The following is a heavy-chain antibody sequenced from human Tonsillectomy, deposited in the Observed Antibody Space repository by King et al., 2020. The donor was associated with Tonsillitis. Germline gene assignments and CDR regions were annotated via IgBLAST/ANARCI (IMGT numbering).Heavy chain of an antibody. CDR1: GFTFSDYY. J-gene: IGHJ6*02. D-gene: IGHD3-10*01. CDR3: ARDRGGWALLNGMDV. Sequence: VQLVESGGGLVKPGGSLRLSCAASGFTFSDYYMTWIRQAPGKGLEWVSSISTSSSYTNYADSVKGRFTISRDNAKSSLNLQMNSLRAEDTAVYYCARDRGGWALLNGMDVWGQGTPVTVSS. V-gene: IGHV3-11*06. CDR2: ISTSSSYT.